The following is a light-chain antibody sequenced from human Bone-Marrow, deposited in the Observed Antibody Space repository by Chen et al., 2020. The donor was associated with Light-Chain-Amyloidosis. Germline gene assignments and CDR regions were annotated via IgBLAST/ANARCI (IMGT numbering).Light chain of an antibody. CDR3: SSYTITNTLV. J-gene: IGLJ1*01. CDR2: EVT. Sequence: SPLTQPASVSVSPGQSITISSPGTSSDVGGDNHVSWYQQHPDKAPKLMIYEVTNRPSWVPDRFSGSKSDNTASLTISGLQTEDEADYFCSSYTITNTLVFGSGTRVTVL. V-gene: IGLV2-14*01. CDR1: SSDVGGDNH.